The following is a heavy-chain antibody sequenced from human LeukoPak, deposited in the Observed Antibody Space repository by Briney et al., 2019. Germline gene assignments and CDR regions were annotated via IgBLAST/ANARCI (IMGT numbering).Heavy chain of an antibody. D-gene: IGHD3-3*01. CDR2: INHSGST. J-gene: IGHJ3*02. V-gene: IGHV4-34*01. CDR1: GGSFSGYY. CDR3: ARVLRSGRYAFDI. Sequence: SETLSLTCAVYGGSFSGYYWSWIRQPSGKGLEWIGEINHSGSTNYNPSLKSRVTISVDTSKNQFSLKLSSVTAADTAVYYCARVLRSGRYAFDIWGQGTMVTVSS.